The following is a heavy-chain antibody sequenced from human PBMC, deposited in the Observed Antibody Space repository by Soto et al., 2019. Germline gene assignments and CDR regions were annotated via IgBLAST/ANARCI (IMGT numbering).Heavy chain of an antibody. CDR1: GFTFSSYS. V-gene: IGHV3-48*01. J-gene: IGHJ6*03. D-gene: IGHD2-2*01. CDR2: ISSSSSTK. Sequence: GGSLRLSCAASGFTFSSYSMNWVRQAPGKGLEWVSYISSSSSTKYYADSVKGRFTISRDNAKNSLYLQMNSLRAEDTAVYYCATYCSSTSCYRTDMDVWGKGTTVTVSS. CDR3: ATYCSSTSCYRTDMDV.